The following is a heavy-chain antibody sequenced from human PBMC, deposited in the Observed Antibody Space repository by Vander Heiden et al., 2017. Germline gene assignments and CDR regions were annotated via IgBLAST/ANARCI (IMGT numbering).Heavy chain of an antibody. CDR3: ARDRGYYDSSGYIFYGMDV. J-gene: IGHJ6*02. V-gene: IGHV3-74*01. CDR2: INSDGSRT. D-gene: IGHD3-22*01. CDR1: GFTISSSS. Sequence: EVQLVESGGGLVQPGGSLRLSCAASGFTISSSSMHWVRQRPGKGLVWVSRINSDGSRTSYADSVKGRFTISRDNAKNTLYLQMNSLRVEDTAVYYCARDRGYYDSSGYIFYGMDVWGQGTTVTVSS.